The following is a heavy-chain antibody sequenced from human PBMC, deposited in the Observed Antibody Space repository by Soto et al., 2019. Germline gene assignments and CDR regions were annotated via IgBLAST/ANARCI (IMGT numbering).Heavy chain of an antibody. J-gene: IGHJ5*02. Sequence: EVQLVESGGGLIQPGGSLRLSCAASGFTVSSNYMSWVRQAPGKGLEWVSGISWNSGSIGYADSVKGRFTISRDNAKNSLYLQMNSLRAEDTALYYCAKPEGYYYDSSGYYSSWGQGTLVTVSS. D-gene: IGHD3-22*01. CDR2: ISWNSGSI. V-gene: IGHV3-9*01. CDR3: AKPEGYYYDSSGYYSS. CDR1: GFTVSSNY.